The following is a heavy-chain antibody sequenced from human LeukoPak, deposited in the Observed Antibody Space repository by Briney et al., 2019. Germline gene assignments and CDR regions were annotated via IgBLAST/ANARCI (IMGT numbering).Heavy chain of an antibody. CDR2: IIPIFGTA. Sequence: SVKVSCKASGDTFSSYAISWVRQAPGQGLEWMGRIIPIFGTANYAQKFQGRVTITTDESTSTAYMELSSLRSEDTAVYYCAVEGLVGATGGYWGQGTLVTVSS. J-gene: IGHJ4*02. D-gene: IGHD1-26*01. V-gene: IGHV1-69*05. CDR1: GDTFSSYA. CDR3: AVEGLVGATGGY.